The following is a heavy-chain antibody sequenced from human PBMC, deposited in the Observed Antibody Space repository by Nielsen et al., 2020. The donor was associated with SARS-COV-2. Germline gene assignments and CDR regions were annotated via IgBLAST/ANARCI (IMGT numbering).Heavy chain of an antibody. V-gene: IGHV3-30-3*01. CDR2: ISYDGSNK. CDR3: AREEDIVVVPAERGMDV. Sequence: GESLKISCAASGFTFSSYAMHWVRQAPGKGLEWVAVISYDGSNKYYADSVKGRFTISRDNSKNTLYLQMNSLRAEDTAVYYCAREEDIVVVPAERGMDVWGQGTTVTVSS. D-gene: IGHD2-2*01. J-gene: IGHJ6*02. CDR1: GFTFSSYA.